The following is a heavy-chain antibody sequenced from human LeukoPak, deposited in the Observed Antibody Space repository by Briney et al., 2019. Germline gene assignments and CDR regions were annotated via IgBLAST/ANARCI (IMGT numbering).Heavy chain of an antibody. CDR1: GFTFSSYS. CDR2: ISSSSYI. V-gene: IGHV3-21*01. J-gene: IGHJ4*02. D-gene: IGHD3-22*01. Sequence: GGSLRLSCAASGFTFSSYSMNWVRQAPGKGLEWVSSISSSSYIYYAGSVKGRFTISRDNAKNSLYLQMNSLRAEDTAVYYCARDFDPDHSIGYYVNDYWGQGTLVTVSS. CDR3: ARDFDPDHSIGYYVNDY.